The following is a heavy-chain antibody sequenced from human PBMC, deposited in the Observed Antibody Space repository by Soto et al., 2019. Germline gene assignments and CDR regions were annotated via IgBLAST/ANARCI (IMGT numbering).Heavy chain of an antibody. J-gene: IGHJ4*02. D-gene: IGHD6-13*01. CDR3: ASGKQLVRNY. CDR1: GGSISSGGYS. V-gene: IGHV4-30-2*01. CDR2: IYHSGST. Sequence: QLQLQESGSGLVKPSQTLSLTCAVSGGSISSGGYSWSWIRQPPGKGLEWIGYIYHSGSTYYNPSLKRRVTRSVDRVKNQFSLKLSSVTDADTAVYYCASGKQLVRNYWGQGTLVTVSS.